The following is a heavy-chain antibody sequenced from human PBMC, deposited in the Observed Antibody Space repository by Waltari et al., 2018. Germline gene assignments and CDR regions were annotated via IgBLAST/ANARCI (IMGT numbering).Heavy chain of an antibody. Sequence: QVHLQESGPGLVKPSQTLSLTCLVSGASISSADHFWTWFRQPPGKGLEWIGHIYYTGDIFYSPSLKSRVTISVDTSKSQFSLQLSSLTAADTAVYYCANRQPLGYMDVWGKGTTVTVSS. D-gene: IGHD5-18*01. CDR1: GASISSADHF. CDR3: ANRQPLGYMDV. J-gene: IGHJ6*03. V-gene: IGHV4-30-4*08. CDR2: IYYTGDI.